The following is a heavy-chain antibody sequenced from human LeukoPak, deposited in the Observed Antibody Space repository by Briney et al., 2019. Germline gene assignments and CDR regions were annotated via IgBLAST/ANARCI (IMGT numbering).Heavy chain of an antibody. J-gene: IGHJ4*02. D-gene: IGHD2-2*01. CDR1: AATFSSYA. CDR2: IIPILGIA. Sequence: SMKVSCKASAATFSSYAISLVRQAPGQGLEWMGRIIPILGIANYAQKFQGRVTITADKSTRTAYMELSSLRSEDTAVYYCARDGEYCSSTSCQVDYWGQGTLVTVSS. CDR3: ARDGEYCSSTSCQVDY. V-gene: IGHV1-69*04.